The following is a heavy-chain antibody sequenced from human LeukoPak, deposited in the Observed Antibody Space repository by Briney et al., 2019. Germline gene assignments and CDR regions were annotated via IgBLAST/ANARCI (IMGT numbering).Heavy chain of an antibody. V-gene: IGHV3-7*01. CDR2: IKEDGVEK. CDR3: ARDAGYFVHDY. D-gene: IGHD1-26*01. Sequence: TGGSLRLSCAASGFTFRKDWMSWGRQAPGKGLECVANIKEDGVEKSYLHSVKGRFTISRDNAKNSLYLQMTSLRAEDTAVYYCARDAGYFVHDYWGQGTPVTVSS. CDR1: GFTFRKDW. J-gene: IGHJ4*02.